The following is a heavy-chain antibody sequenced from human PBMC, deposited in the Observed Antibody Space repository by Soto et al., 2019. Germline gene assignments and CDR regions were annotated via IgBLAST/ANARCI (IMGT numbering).Heavy chain of an antibody. CDR2: IFYSGNT. Sequence: SETLSLTCTVSGGSIGGSNFYWGWLRQPPGKGLEWIGSIFYSGNTYYNPSLKSRVIMSVDTSKNQLSLRLNSVTAADTAVYYCARTGRIAIFGVVTEFDPWGPGTLVTVSS. CDR3: ARTGRIAIFGVVTEFDP. V-gene: IGHV4-39*01. D-gene: IGHD3-3*01. CDR1: GGSIGGSNFY. J-gene: IGHJ5*02.